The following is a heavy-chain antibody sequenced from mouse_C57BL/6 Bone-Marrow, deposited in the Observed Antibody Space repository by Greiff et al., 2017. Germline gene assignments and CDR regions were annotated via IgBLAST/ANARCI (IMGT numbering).Heavy chain of an antibody. Sequence: DVKLQESGPGLAKPSQTLSLTCSVTGFSITSDYWTWIRKFPGNKLEYMGYISYSGSTHYNPSLKSRISITRDTSKNQYYLRLNSVATEDTATYYWASGENERYAMDYWGQGTSVTVSS. CDR1: GFSITSDY. V-gene: IGHV3-8*01. CDR3: ASGENERYAMDY. CDR2: ISYSGST. J-gene: IGHJ4*01.